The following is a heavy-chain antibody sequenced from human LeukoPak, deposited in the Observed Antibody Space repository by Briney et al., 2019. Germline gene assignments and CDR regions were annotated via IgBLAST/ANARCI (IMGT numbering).Heavy chain of an antibody. CDR3: AKDTPSRGSVEGFDY. V-gene: IGHV3-9*01. Sequence: GGSLRLSCAASGFTFDDYAMHWVRQAPGKGLEWVSGISWNSGSIGYADSVKGRFTISRDNAKNSLYLQMNSLRAEDTALYYCAKDTPSRGSVEGFDYWGQGTLVTVSS. J-gene: IGHJ4*02. CDR2: ISWNSGSI. CDR1: GFTFDDYA. D-gene: IGHD6-19*01.